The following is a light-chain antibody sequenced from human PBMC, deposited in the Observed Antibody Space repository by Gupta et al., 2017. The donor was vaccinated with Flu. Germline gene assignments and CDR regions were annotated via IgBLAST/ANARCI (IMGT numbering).Light chain of an antibody. V-gene: IGKV1-39*01. CDR2: AAS. Sequence: DIQMTQSPSSLSASVGDRVTITCRASQSISSYLNWYQQKPGKAPKLLIYAASSWQSGVPSRFSGSGSGTDFTLTISSLQPEDFATYYCQQSDSNPRAFGGGTKVEIK. CDR1: QSISSY. J-gene: IGKJ4*02. CDR3: QQSDSNPRA.